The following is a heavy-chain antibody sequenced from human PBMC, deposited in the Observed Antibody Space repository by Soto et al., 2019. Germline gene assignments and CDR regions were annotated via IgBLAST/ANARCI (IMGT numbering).Heavy chain of an antibody. CDR2: ISAYNGNT. J-gene: IGHJ4*02. V-gene: IGHV1-18*01. D-gene: IGHD3-10*01. Sequence: GASVKVSCKASGYTFTSYGISWVRQAPGQGLEWMGWISAYNGNTNYAQKPQGRVTMTTDTSTSTAYMELRSLRSDDTAVYYCVVRSNGYNLDYWGQGTLVTVSS. CDR3: VVRSNGYNLDY. CDR1: GYTFTSYG.